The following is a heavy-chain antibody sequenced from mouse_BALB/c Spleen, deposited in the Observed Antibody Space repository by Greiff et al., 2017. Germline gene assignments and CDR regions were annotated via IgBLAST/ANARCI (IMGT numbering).Heavy chain of an antibody. D-gene: IGHD1-1*01. CDR2: INPYNDGT. CDR3: ARVLRSYAMDY. CDR1: GYTFTSYV. J-gene: IGHJ4*01. Sequence: VQLQQSGPEVVRPGVSVKISCKGSGYTFTSYVMHWVKQKPGQGLEWIGYINPYNDGTKYNEKFKGKATLTSDKSSSTAYMELSSLTSEDSAVYYCARVLRSYAMDYWGQGTSVTVSS. V-gene: IGHV1-14*01.